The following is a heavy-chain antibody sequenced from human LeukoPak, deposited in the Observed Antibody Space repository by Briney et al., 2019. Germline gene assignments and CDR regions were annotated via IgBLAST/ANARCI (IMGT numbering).Heavy chain of an antibody. CDR3: AKDVNYSPSGTFDY. D-gene: IGHD3-10*01. J-gene: IGHJ4*02. CDR2: ISWNSGRM. CDR1: GFTFDDYA. V-gene: IGHV3-9*03. Sequence: PGRSLRLSCAASGFTFDDYAMHWVRHAPGKGLEWVSSISWNSGRMDYADSVKGRFTISRDNAKNSLYLQMNSLRVEDMALYYCAKDVNYSPSGTFDYWGQGTLVTVFS.